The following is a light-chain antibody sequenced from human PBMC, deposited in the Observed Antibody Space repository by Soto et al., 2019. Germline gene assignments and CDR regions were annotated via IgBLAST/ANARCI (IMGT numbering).Light chain of an antibody. CDR1: QGIRNF. CDR2: AAS. Sequence: DIQMTQSPTSLSASVGDRVTITCQASQGIRNFVAWYQQKPATAPKLLIYAASTLQSGVPSRFSGSGSWTHSTITINSLQPEDVATYSCQKYSSVPVFGPGTKVEIK. J-gene: IGKJ3*01. V-gene: IGKV1-27*01. CDR3: QKYSSVPV.